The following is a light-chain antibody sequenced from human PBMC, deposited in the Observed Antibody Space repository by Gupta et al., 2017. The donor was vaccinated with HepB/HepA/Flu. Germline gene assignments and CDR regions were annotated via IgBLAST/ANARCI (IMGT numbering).Light chain of an antibody. CDR1: QTIRSDY. CDR2: SAS. J-gene: IGKJ5*01. Sequence: EIVLTQSPGTLSLSPGESATLFCRASQTIRSDYLAWYQQKPGQAPRLLISSASIRATGIPDRFTGSGSGTDFTLTISRLEPEDFAVYYCQQYGTSPRITFGQGTRLEIK. V-gene: IGKV3-20*01. CDR3: QQYGTSPRIT.